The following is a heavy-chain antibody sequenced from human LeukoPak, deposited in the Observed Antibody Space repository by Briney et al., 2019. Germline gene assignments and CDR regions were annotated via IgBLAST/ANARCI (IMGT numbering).Heavy chain of an antibody. D-gene: IGHD3-10*01. CDR1: GGSFSGYY. Sequence: SETLSLTCAVYGGSFSGYYWSWIRQPPGKGLEWIGEINHSGSTNYNPSLKSRVTISVDTSKNQFSLKLSSVTAADTAVYYCARGSMVQGVIIRRRYNWFDPWGQGTLVTVSS. J-gene: IGHJ5*02. CDR3: ARGSMVQGVIIRRRYNWFDP. V-gene: IGHV4-34*01. CDR2: INHSGST.